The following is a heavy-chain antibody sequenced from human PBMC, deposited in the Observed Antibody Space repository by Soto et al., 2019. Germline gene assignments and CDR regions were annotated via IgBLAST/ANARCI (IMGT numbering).Heavy chain of an antibody. CDR2: INPSGGST. CDR3: TRSGGLDYGRESDNYYYGMDV. V-gene: IGHV1-46*03. D-gene: IGHD4-17*01. CDR1: GYTFSRYY. Sequence: ASVKVSCKASGYTFSRYYMHWVRQAPGQGLEWMGIINPSGGSTSYAQKFQGRVTMTRDASTSTVYMELSSLRSEDTAVYYCTRSGGLDYGRESDNYYYGMDVWGQGTTVTVSS. J-gene: IGHJ6*02.